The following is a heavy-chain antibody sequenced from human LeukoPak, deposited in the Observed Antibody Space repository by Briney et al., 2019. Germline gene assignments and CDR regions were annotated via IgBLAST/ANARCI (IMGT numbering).Heavy chain of an antibody. CDR3: ARWGRSNYSLDYYYYGMDV. J-gene: IGHJ6*02. Sequence: GESLKISCKGSGYSFTSYWIGWVRQMPGKGLEWMGIIYPGDSDTRYSPSFQGQVTISADKSISTAYLQWSSLKASDTAMYYCARWGRSNYSLDYYYYGMDVWGQGTTVTVSS. CDR1: GYSFTSYW. V-gene: IGHV5-51*01. D-gene: IGHD4-11*01. CDR2: IYPGDSDT.